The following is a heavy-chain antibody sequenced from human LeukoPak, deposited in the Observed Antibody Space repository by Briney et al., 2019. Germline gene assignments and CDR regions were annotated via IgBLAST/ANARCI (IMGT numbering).Heavy chain of an antibody. J-gene: IGHJ4*02. V-gene: IGHV3-7*01. CDR2: IKQDGSET. Sequence: GGSLRLSCAASGFTFSSYRMSWVRQAPGKGLEWVANIKQDGSETYYVDSVKGRFTISRDNAKNSLHLQMNSLRAEDTAVYFCARGGVGTTTSADYWGQGTLVTVSS. CDR3: ARGGVGTTTSADY. CDR1: GFTFSSYR. D-gene: IGHD1-26*01.